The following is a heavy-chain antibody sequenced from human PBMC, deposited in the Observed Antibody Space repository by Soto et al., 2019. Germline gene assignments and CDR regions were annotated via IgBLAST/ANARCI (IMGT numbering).Heavy chain of an antibody. V-gene: IGHV3-30-3*01. J-gene: IGHJ3*02. Sequence: QVQLVESGGGVVQPGRSLRLSCAASGFSFSNYAMHWVRQAPGKGLEWVAVISYDGSNKYYADSVKGRFTIPRDNPKNTLYLQMNNLRTEDTAVYYCATVRGYRQDFDAFDIWGQGTMVTVSS. CDR2: ISYDGSNK. D-gene: IGHD3-16*02. CDR1: GFSFSNYA. CDR3: ATVRGYRQDFDAFDI.